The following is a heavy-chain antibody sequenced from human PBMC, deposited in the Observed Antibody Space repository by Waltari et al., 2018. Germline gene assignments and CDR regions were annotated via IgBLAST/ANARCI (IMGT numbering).Heavy chain of an antibody. J-gene: IGHJ3*02. CDR1: GGTFSSYA. V-gene: IGHV1-69*01. Sequence: QVQLVQSGAEVKKPGSSVKVSCKASGGTFSSYAISWVRQAPGQGLEWMGWTIPIFGTANYAPKFQGRVTITADESTSTAYMELSSLRSEDTAVYYCARDREGAGMEWLPGGAFDIWGQGTMVTVSS. CDR3: ARDREGAGMEWLPGGAFDI. CDR2: TIPIFGTA. D-gene: IGHD3-3*01.